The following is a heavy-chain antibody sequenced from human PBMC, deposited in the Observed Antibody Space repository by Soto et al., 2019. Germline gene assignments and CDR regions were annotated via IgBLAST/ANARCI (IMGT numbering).Heavy chain of an antibody. Sequence: PRLSCAASGFTFINAWMSWVRQAPGKGLEWVGRIKSKTAGGTTDYAAPVKGRFTISRDDSKNTLYLQMNSLKTEDTAVYYCTRDGTITFGGVLVPNWFDPWGQGTLVTVSS. CDR3: TRDGTITFGGVLVPNWFDP. CDR2: IKSKTAGGTT. J-gene: IGHJ5*02. V-gene: IGHV3-15*01. D-gene: IGHD3-16*02. CDR1: GFTFINAW.